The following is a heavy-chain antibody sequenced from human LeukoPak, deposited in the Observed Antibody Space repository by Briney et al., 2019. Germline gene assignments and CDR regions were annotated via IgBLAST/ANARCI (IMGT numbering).Heavy chain of an antibody. CDR2: IYHSGST. Sequence: SETLSLTCTVSGGSISSYYWSWIRQPPGKGLEWIGSIYHSGSTYYNPSLKSRVTISVDTSKNQFSLKLSSVTAADTAVYYCARVSPYYYDSSGFPYFDYWGQGTLVTVSS. V-gene: IGHV4-38-2*02. CDR3: ARVSPYYYDSSGFPYFDY. D-gene: IGHD3-22*01. CDR1: GGSISSYY. J-gene: IGHJ4*02.